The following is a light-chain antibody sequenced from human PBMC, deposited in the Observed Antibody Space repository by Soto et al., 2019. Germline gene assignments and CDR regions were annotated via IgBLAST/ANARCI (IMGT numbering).Light chain of an antibody. CDR3: HQFGDSPQT. V-gene: IGKV3-20*01. CDR1: QSVSSL. CDR2: STS. Sequence: VLTQSPATLSVSPGERVTLSCRASQSVSSLLAWYQQKPGQAPRLLFYSTSTRAAGIPDRFTGRGSGTHFTLAISRLEPEDFAVYYCHQFGDSPQTFGQGTTVEV. J-gene: IGKJ1*01.